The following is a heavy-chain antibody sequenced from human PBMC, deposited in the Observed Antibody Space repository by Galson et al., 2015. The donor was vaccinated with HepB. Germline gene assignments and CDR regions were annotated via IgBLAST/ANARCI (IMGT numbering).Heavy chain of an antibody. CDR3: ATNAEWFGEFYFDY. CDR1: GYTLTELS. D-gene: IGHD3-10*01. V-gene: IGHV1-24*01. CDR2: FDPEDGET. J-gene: IGHJ4*02. Sequence: SVKVSCKVSGYTLTELSMHWVRQAPGKGLEWMGGFDPEDGETIYAQKFQGRVTMTEDTSTDTAYMELSSLRSEDTAVYYCATNAEWFGEFYFDYWGQGTLVTVSS.